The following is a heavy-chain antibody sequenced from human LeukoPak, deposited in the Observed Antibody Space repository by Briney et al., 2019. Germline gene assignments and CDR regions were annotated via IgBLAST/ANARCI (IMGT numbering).Heavy chain of an antibody. D-gene: IGHD1-1*01. V-gene: IGHV3-48*04. J-gene: IGHJ4*02. CDR2: IGISSGNT. Sequence: GGSLRLSCTASGFPFSDYSMNWVRQAPGKGLEWISYIGISSGNTKYADSVEGRFTISADNARNSLYLQMNSLRVEDTAVYYCARDHNYAFDNWGQGTLGSVSS. CDR1: GFPFSDYS. CDR3: ARDHNYAFDN.